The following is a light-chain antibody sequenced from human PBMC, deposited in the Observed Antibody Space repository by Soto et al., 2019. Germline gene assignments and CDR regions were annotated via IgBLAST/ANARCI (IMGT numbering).Light chain of an antibody. Sequence: DIQMTQSPSSLSVSVGDRVTITCRASQSITKYLNWYQQKPGKAPKLLVYAASSLQSGVPSRFSGNGSGTDFTLTISSLQPEDFATYYCQQSDSYPYTFGQGIKLEIK. J-gene: IGKJ2*01. V-gene: IGKV1-39*01. CDR3: QQSDSYPYT. CDR2: AAS. CDR1: QSITKY.